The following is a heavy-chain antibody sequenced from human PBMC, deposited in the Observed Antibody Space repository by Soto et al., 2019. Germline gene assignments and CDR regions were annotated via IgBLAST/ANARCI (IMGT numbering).Heavy chain of an antibody. CDR2: VYHTGDT. V-gene: IGHV4-4*02. CDR1: GGTVASSHW. CDR3: AREIVTAGGNNYFDP. Sequence: SETLSLTCGVSGGTVASSHWWSWVRQYPSRGLEWIGNVYHTGDTNFNPSRQSRVTFSVDKTNNQFSLRLTSLTAADTAVYFCAREIVTAGGNNYFDPWGPGTLVTVSS. D-gene: IGHD2-21*02. J-gene: IGHJ5*02.